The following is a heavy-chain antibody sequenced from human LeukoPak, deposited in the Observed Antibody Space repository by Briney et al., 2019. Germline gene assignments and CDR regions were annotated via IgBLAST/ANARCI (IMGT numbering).Heavy chain of an antibody. CDR1: GFTVSSNY. CDR2: IYSGGST. J-gene: IGHJ3*02. CDR3: AGAIYGDYVGAFDI. D-gene: IGHD4-17*01. Sequence: PGGPLRLSCAASGFTVSSNYMSWVRQAPGKGLEWVSVIYSGGSTYYADSVKGRFTISRDNSKNTLYLQMNSLRAEDTAVYYCAGAIYGDYVGAFDIWGQGTMVTVSS. V-gene: IGHV3-53*01.